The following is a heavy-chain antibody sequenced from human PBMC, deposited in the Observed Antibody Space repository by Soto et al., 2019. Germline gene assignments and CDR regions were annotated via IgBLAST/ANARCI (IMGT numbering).Heavy chain of an antibody. CDR3: ARSPDSSGYYPRWYYYGMDV. Sequence: PSETLSLTCTVSGGSISSAGYYWSWIRQHPGKGLEWIGYIYYSGSTYYNPSLKSRVTISVDTSKNQFSLKLSSVTAADTAVYYCARSPDSSGYYPRWYYYGMDVWGQGTTVT. CDR2: IYYSGST. J-gene: IGHJ6*02. D-gene: IGHD3-22*01. CDR1: GGSISSAGYY. V-gene: IGHV4-31*03.